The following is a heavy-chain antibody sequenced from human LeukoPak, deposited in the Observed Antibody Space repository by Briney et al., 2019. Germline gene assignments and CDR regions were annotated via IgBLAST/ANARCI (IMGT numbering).Heavy chain of an antibody. J-gene: IGHJ6*03. V-gene: IGHV1-69*13. CDR1: GGTFSSYA. CDR2: IIPIFGTA. CDR3: ARDLGAVDWGSSYYYYYMDV. Sequence: GASVKVSCKASGGTFSSYAISWVRQAPGQGLEWMGGIIPIFGTANYAQKFQGRVTITADESTSTAYMELSSLRSEDTAVYYCARDLGAVDWGSSYYYYYMDVWGKGTTVTVSS. D-gene: IGHD7-27*01.